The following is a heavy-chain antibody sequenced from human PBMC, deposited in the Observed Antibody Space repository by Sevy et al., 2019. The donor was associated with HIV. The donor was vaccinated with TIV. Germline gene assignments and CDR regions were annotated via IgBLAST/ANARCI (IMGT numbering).Heavy chain of an antibody. Sequence: SETLSLTCTVSGGSISSSSYYWGWIRQPPGKGLEWIGSIYYSGSTYYNPSLKSRVTISVDTSKNQFSLKLSFVTAADTAVYYCAREASYYGSGSYPRGYYYYMDVWGKGTTVTVSS. V-gene: IGHV4-39*02. D-gene: IGHD3-10*01. CDR2: IYYSGST. CDR1: GGSISSSSYY. CDR3: AREASYYGSGSYPRGYYYYMDV. J-gene: IGHJ6*03.